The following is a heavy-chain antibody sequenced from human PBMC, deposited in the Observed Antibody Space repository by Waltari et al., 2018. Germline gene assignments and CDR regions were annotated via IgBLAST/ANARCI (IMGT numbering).Heavy chain of an antibody. V-gene: IGHV3-21*01. CDR2: ISTSSDYI. CDR3: ARDSSDFDY. Sequence: EVQLVESGGGLVRPGGSLRLSCAASGFTFSTYSMNWVRQAPGKGLEWGSSISTSSDYIYDADSVKGRVTISRDNAKNSRYLQMNSLRAEDTAVYYCARDSSDFDYWGQGTLVTVSS. CDR1: GFTFSTYS. J-gene: IGHJ4*02. D-gene: IGHD6-19*01.